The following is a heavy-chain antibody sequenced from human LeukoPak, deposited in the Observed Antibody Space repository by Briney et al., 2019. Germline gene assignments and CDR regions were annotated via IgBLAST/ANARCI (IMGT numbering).Heavy chain of an antibody. J-gene: IGHJ5*02. Sequence: SETLSLTCTVSGGSISSGDYYWSWIRQPPGKGLEWIGYIYYSGSTYYNPSLKSRVTISVDTSKNQFSLKLSSVTAADTSVYYCAAKPRPEVVPAANIGWFDPWGQGTLVTVSS. V-gene: IGHV4-30-4*01. CDR1: GGSISSGDYY. D-gene: IGHD2-2*01. CDR3: AAKPRPEVVPAANIGWFDP. CDR2: IYYSGST.